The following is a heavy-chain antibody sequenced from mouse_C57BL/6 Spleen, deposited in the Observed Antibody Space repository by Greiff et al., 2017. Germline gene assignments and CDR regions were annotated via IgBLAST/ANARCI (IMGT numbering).Heavy chain of an antibody. CDR1: GYAFSSYW. CDR3: AREGLITTVNRDFDY. CDR2: IYPGDGDT. J-gene: IGHJ2*01. Sequence: QVHVKQSGAELVKPGASVKISCKASGYAFSSYWMNWVKQRPGKGLEWIGQIYPGDGDTNYNGKFKGKATLTAEKSSSTAYMQLSSLTSEDSAVYFCAREGLITTVNRDFDYWGQGTTLTVSS. V-gene: IGHV1-80*01. D-gene: IGHD1-1*01.